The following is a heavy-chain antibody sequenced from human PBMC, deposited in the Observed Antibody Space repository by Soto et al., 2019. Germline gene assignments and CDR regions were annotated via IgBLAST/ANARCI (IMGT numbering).Heavy chain of an antibody. Sequence: SVKVSCKASGGTFSSYAISWVRQAPGQGLEWMGGIIPIFGTANYAQKFQGRVTITADESTSTAYMELSSLRSEDTAVYYCARVPYSGSQEPWFDPWGQGTLVTVSS. CDR1: GGTFSSYA. CDR3: ARVPYSGSQEPWFDP. CDR2: IIPIFGTA. D-gene: IGHD1-26*01. V-gene: IGHV1-69*13. J-gene: IGHJ5*02.